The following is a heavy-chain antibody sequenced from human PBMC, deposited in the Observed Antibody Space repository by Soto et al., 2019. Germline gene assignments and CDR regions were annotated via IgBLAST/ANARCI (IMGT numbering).Heavy chain of an antibody. CDR2: FDPEDGET. Sequence: ASVKVSCKVSGYTLTELSMHWVRQAPGKGLEWMGGFDPEDGETIYAQKFQGRVTMTEDTSTDTAYMELSSLRSEDTAVYYCATHPGGLLLWFGEQHNWFDPGAREPWSPSPQ. CDR1: GYTLTELS. D-gene: IGHD3-10*01. CDR3: ATHPGGLLLWFGEQHNWFDP. V-gene: IGHV1-24*01. J-gene: IGHJ5*02.